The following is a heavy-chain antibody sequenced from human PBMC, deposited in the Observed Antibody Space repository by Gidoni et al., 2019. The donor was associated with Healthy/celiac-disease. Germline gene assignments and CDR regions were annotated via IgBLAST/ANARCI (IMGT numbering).Heavy chain of an antibody. CDR2: IIPIFGTA. CDR3: ARDPLSYYYDSSGYWAL. Sequence: QVQLVQSGAEVKKPGSSVKFSCKASGVTFSSYAISWVRQAPGQGLEWMGGIIPIFGTANYAQKFQGRVTITADESTSTAYMELSSLRSEDTAVYYCARDPLSYYYDSSGYWALWGQGTLVTVSS. CDR1: GVTFSSYA. D-gene: IGHD3-22*01. J-gene: IGHJ4*02. V-gene: IGHV1-69*01.